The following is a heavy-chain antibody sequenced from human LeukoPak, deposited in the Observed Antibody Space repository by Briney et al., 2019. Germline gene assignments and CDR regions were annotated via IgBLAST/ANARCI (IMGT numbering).Heavy chain of an antibody. CDR2: IYSGGST. CDR3: ARGTCNRGRLMDV. D-gene: IGHD1-14*01. CDR1: GYTVSSDY. J-gene: IGHJ6*03. Sequence: GGSLRLSCAASGYTVSSDYMSWVRQAPGKGLEWVSVIYSGGSTYYADSVKGRFTISRDNSKNTLYLQMNSLRAADTAVYYCARGTCNRGRLMDVWGKGTTVTVSS. V-gene: IGHV3-53*01.